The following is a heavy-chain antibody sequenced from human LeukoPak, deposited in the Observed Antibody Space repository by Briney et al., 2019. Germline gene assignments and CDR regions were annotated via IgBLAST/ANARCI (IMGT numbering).Heavy chain of an antibody. V-gene: IGHV1-69*04. CDR3: ARDDPDYSSFDP. D-gene: IGHD4-11*01. J-gene: IGHJ5*02. Sequence: GASVKVTCKASGGTFASYTISWVRQAPGQGLEWKGRIIPILNIANYAQKIQGRVTIPADKSTSTAYTELSSLRSEDTAVYYCARDDPDYSSFDPWGQGTLVTVSS. CDR2: IIPILNIA. CDR1: GGTFASYT.